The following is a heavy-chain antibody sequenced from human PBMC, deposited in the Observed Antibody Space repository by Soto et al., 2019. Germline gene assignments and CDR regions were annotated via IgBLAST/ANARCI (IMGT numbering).Heavy chain of an antibody. V-gene: IGHV3-30*18. D-gene: IGHD1-26*01. CDR3: AKGGGSARDFDY. CDR2: TSYDGNNK. J-gene: IGHJ4*02. CDR1: GFTFDNYG. Sequence: PGGSLRLSCTGSGFTFDNYGMHWVRQAPGKGLEWVASTSYDGNNKYYADSLKGRFTISRDNSKKMVYLQMTSLGPEDTAVYYCAKGGGSARDFDYWGQGALVTVS.